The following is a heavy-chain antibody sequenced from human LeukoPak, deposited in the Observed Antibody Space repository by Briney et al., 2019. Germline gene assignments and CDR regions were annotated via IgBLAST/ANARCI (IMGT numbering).Heavy chain of an antibody. D-gene: IGHD3-3*01. CDR3: AKDSSNYDFWSGYYGIDY. CDR2: IRYDGSNK. V-gene: IGHV3-30*02. CDR1: GFTFSSYG. J-gene: IGHJ4*02. Sequence: GGSLRLSFAASGFTFSSYGMHWVRQAPGKGLEWVAFIRYDGSNKYYADSVKGRFTISRDNSKNTLYLQMNSLRAEDTAVYYCAKDSSNYDFWSGYYGIDYWGQGTLVTVSS.